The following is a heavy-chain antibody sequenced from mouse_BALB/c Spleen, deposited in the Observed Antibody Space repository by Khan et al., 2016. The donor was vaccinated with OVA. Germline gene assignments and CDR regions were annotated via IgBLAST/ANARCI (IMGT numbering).Heavy chain of an antibody. CDR1: GYTFTSYW. CDR3: ARIKKIVATYFDY. J-gene: IGHJ2*01. CDR2: TNPTNGRT. V-gene: IGHV1S81*02. D-gene: IGHD1-1*01. Sequence: QMQLKQSGAELVKAGASVKMSCKASGYTFTSYWMHWVQQRLGQGLEWFAETNPTNGRTYYNEKFKSKATLTVNKSSRTAYMLLSGPTFEDSAVYYGARIKKIVATYFDYWGQGTTLTVSS.